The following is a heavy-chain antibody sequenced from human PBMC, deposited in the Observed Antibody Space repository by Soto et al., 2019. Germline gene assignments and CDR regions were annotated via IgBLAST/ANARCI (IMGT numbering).Heavy chain of an antibody. CDR2: IRSKVNSYAT. V-gene: IGHV3-73*02. J-gene: IGHJ5*02. CDR1: GFTFSGSA. CDR3: TRDSGGWPA. D-gene: IGHD6-19*01. Sequence: EVQLVESGGGLVQPGGSLKLSCAASGFTFSGSAMHWVRQTSGKGLEWVGRIRSKVNSYATAYAASGKGRSTISRDDSRNTAYLQMNSLKTEDTAVYYCTRDSGGWPAWGQGTLVTVSS.